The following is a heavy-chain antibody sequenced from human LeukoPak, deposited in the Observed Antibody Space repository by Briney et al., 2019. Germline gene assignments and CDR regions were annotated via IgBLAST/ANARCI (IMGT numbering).Heavy chain of an antibody. J-gene: IGHJ5*02. CDR2: ITGSGSGT. D-gene: IGHD3-10*01. V-gene: IGHV3-23*01. CDR1: GFTFSSYA. Sequence: GGSLRLSCAASGFTFSSYAMSWVRQAPGKGLEWVSGITGSGSGTYYADSVKGQFTISRDNSKNTLYLQMNSLRAEDTAVYYCAKDRRMVRGSFDPWGQGTLVTVSS. CDR3: AKDRRMVRGSFDP.